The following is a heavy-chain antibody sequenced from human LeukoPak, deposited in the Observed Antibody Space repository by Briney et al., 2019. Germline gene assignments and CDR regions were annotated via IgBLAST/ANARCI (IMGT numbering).Heavy chain of an antibody. Sequence: GGSLRLSCAASGFTFSDYYMSWIRQAPGKGLEWVSYISSSGSTIYYADSVKGRFTISRDNAKNSLYLQMNGLRAEDTAVYYCARDIPGSYVLNFDYWGQGTLVTVSS. D-gene: IGHD1-26*01. V-gene: IGHV3-11*01. CDR2: ISSSGSTI. CDR3: ARDIPGSYVLNFDY. J-gene: IGHJ4*02. CDR1: GFTFSDYY.